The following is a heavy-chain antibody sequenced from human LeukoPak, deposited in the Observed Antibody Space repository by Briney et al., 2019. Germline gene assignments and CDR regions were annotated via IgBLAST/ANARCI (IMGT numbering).Heavy chain of an antibody. V-gene: IGHV3-64D*09. CDR3: VNPGYYYDSSGYSYYYAMDV. CDR1: GFTFSRYG. Sequence: GGSLRLSCSASGFTFSRYGMHWVRQAPGKGLEYVSAIVSNGDTRYYADSVKGRFTISRDNAKNTLYLQMSSLRPDDTAVYYCVNPGYYYDSSGYSYYYAMDVWGQGTTVTVSS. D-gene: IGHD3-22*01. J-gene: IGHJ6*02. CDR2: IVSNGDTR.